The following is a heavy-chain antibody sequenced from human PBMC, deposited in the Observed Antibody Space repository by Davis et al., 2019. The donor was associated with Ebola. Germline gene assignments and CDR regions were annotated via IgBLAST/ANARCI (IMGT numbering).Heavy chain of an antibody. CDR1: GFTFNIFD. V-gene: IGHV3-30*02. J-gene: IGHJ3*02. CDR3: ARALPPGQWLANDAFDI. D-gene: IGHD6-19*01. CDR2: VRSHGSDD. Sequence: GGSLRLSCAASGFTFNIFDMHWVRQAPGRGLEWVAFVRSHGSDDHYADSVKGRFTISRDNSKNTLYLQMNSLRPEDTAVYYCARALPPGQWLANDAFDIWGQGTMVTVSS.